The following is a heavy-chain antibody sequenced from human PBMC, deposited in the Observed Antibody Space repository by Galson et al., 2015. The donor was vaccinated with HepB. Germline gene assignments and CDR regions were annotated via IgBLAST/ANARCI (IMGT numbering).Heavy chain of an antibody. CDR1: GGTFSSYA. J-gene: IGHJ6*03. V-gene: IGHV1-69*13. Sequence: SVKVSCKASGGTFSSYAISWVRQAPGQGLEWMGGIIPIFGTANYAQKFQGRVTITADESTSTAYMELSSLRSEDTAVYYCATSGGLLESDYYYYYMDVWGKGTTVTVSS. CDR3: ATSGGLLESDYYYYYMDV. CDR2: IIPIFGTA. D-gene: IGHD3-3*01.